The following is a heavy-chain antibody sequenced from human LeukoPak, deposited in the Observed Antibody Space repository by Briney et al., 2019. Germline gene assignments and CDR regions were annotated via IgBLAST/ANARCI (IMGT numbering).Heavy chain of an antibody. V-gene: IGHV3-74*01. J-gene: IGHJ4*02. CDR3: AGDLVGATGDF. Sequence: GGSLRLSCAASGFIFSTYWMHWVRQAPGKGVVWVSRINTVGSNTFYADSVKGRFTTSRDNARNMLHLQMNSLRAEDTALYYCAGDLVGATGDFWGQGTLVTVSS. CDR2: INTVGSNT. D-gene: IGHD1-26*01. CDR1: GFIFSTYW.